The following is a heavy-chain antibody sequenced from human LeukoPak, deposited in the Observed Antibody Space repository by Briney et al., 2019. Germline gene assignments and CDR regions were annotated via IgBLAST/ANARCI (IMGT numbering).Heavy chain of an antibody. J-gene: IGHJ4*02. V-gene: IGHV3-33*01. CDR1: GFTFSTYG. CDR3: ARDQDHYFDY. CDR2: IWYDGSNK. Sequence: GRSLRLSCAASGFTFSTYGIHWVRQAPGEGLEWVAVIWYDGSNKYCADSVKGRFTIPRDNPKNTLYLQMNSLSAEDTAVYYCARDQDHYFDYWGQGTLVTVSS.